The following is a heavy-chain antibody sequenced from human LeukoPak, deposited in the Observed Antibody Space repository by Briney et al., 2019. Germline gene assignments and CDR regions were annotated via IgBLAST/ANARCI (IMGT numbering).Heavy chain of an antibody. V-gene: IGHV3-30*04. J-gene: IGHJ5*02. CDR3: AGVPWNDP. D-gene: IGHD1-1*01. CDR1: GFTFSSYV. CDR2: ISYDGSNE. Sequence: GGSLRLSCAASGFTFSSYVMHWVRQAPGKGLEWVAIISYDGSNEYYADSVKGRFTISRDNSKNTLYLQMNSLRAADTAVYYCAGVPWNDPWGQGTLVTVSS.